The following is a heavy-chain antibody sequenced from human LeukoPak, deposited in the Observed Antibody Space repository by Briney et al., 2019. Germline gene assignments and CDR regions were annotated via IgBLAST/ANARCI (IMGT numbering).Heavy chain of an antibody. V-gene: IGHV3-73*01. D-gene: IGHD3-10*01. CDR2: IKSKRLNSET. CDR3: FRYEETSGRFGDC. J-gene: IGHJ4*02. CDR1: GFTFYDSA. Sequence: GGSLRLSCAASGFTFYDSAIHWVRQAPGKGLEWLGRIKSKRLNSETAYAESGRGRFTIDNDDSKNTAFLEMNNLRTDDTAFYSCFRYEETSGRFGDCWGQGALVTVSA.